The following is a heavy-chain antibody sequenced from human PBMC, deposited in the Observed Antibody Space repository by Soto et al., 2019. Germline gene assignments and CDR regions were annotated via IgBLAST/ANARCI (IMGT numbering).Heavy chain of an antibody. Sequence: ASVKVSCMASGYIFTGYYMHGVRQAPGQGLERMGWINPNSGGTNYAHKFPGRVTMTRDTSISTGYMEQSMLRFEDTAVYYCARVVIGYSDDSSAYALAPHFDYWGQGTLVTVSS. CDR3: ARVVIGYSDDSSAYALAPHFDY. D-gene: IGHD3-22*01. CDR2: INPNSGGT. V-gene: IGHV1-2*02. CDR1: GYIFTGYY. J-gene: IGHJ4*02.